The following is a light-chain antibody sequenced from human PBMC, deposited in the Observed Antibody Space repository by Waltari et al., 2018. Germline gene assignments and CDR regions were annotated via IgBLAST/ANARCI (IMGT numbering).Light chain of an antibody. V-gene: IGKV3D-15*01. CDR2: GTS. Sequence: GRESLSLRSLSDWLQHTPGQPPGLLICGTSTRATGVPARFSGSGSRTEFSLTISIVQPEDVATYYCQHYDYWPWTFGQGTRVE. CDR3: QHYDYWPWT. J-gene: IGKJ1*01. CDR1: LSLRSL.